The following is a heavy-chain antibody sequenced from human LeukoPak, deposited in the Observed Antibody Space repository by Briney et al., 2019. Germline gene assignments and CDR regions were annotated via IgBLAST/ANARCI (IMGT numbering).Heavy chain of an antibody. J-gene: IGHJ5*02. V-gene: IGHV3-11*04. CDR1: VFTFSDYY. CDR2: ISSNCSTI. Sequence: GGSLRLSCAASVFTFSDYYMSWISQAPGKGLEGVSYISSNCSTIYYADSVKGRFTTSRDNAKNSLYLQRNSLRAEDTAVYDCARVVEKGWFDPWGQGTLVTVSS. CDR3: ARVVEKGWFDP.